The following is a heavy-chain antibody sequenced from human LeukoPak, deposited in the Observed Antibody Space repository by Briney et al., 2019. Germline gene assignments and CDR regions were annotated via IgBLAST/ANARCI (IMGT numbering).Heavy chain of an antibody. Sequence: SETLSLTCTVSGGSISSYYWSWIRQPPGKGLEWIGYIYYSGSTNYNPSLKSRVTISVDTSKNQFSLKLSSVTAADTAVYYCARVYSSSWYYPYYYYYMDVWGKGTTVTISS. V-gene: IGHV4-59*01. D-gene: IGHD6-13*01. CDR3: ARVYSSSWYYPYYYYYMDV. J-gene: IGHJ6*03. CDR1: GGSISSYY. CDR2: IYYSGST.